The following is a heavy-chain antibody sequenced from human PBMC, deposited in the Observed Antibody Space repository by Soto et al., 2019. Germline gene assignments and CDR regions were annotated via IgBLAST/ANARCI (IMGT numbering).Heavy chain of an antibody. CDR1: GGTFSSYA. CDR2: IIPIFGTA. V-gene: IGHV1-69*01. J-gene: IGHJ6*02. CDR3: ARRAEQQLAGEGVYYYYYYGMDV. Sequence: VQLVQSGAEVKKPGSSVKVSCKASGGTFSSYAISWVRQAPGQGLEWMGGIIPIFGTANYAQKFQGRVTITADESTSIAYTELSSLRSEDTAVYYCARRAEQQLAGEGVYYYYYYGMDVWGQGTTVTVSS. D-gene: IGHD6-13*01.